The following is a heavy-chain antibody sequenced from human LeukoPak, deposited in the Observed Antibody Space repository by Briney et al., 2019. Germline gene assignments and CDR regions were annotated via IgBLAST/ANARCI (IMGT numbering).Heavy chain of an antibody. CDR1: RFTFSTYG. V-gene: IGHV3-30*02. Sequence: PGGSLRLSCAASRFTFSTYGMHWVRQAPGKGLEWVAFIRYDGGNKYYADSVKGRFTISRDNSKNTLYLQMNSLRAEDTAVYYCAKAGPRKDYEVDYWGQGTLVTVSS. CDR2: IRYDGGNK. CDR3: AKAGPRKDYEVDY. J-gene: IGHJ4*02. D-gene: IGHD4-17*01.